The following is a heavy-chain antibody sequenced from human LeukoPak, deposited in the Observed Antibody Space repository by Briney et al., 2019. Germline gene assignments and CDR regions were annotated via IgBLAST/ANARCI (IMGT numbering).Heavy chain of an antibody. V-gene: IGHV1-2*02. CDR1: GYTFTGYY. J-gene: IGHJ4*02. Sequence: ASVKVSCKASGYTFTGYYMHWVRRAPGQGLEWMGWINPNSGGTNYAQKFQGRVTMTRDTSINTAYMELSRLRSDDTAVYYCARGRSITMIVYFDYWGQGTLVTVSS. CDR2: INPNSGGT. D-gene: IGHD3-22*01. CDR3: ARGRSITMIVYFDY.